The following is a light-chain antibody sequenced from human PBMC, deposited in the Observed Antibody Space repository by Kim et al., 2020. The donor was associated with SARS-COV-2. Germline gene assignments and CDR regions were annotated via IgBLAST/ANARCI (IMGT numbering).Light chain of an antibody. Sequence: VSAGETVTLSCRASQSVSENLAWYQQKPGQAPRLLIYETSARATGTPARFRGSGSGTDFTLTMSSLQSEDFAVYYCQHYEHWPPTFGQGTKVDIK. CDR3: QHYEHWPPT. CDR1: QSVSEN. CDR2: ETS. V-gene: IGKV3-15*01. J-gene: IGKJ1*01.